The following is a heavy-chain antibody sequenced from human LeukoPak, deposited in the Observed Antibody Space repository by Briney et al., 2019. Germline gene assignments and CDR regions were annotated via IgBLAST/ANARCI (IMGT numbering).Heavy chain of an antibody. CDR1: GYTFTNYD. Sequence: ASVKVSCEASGYTFTNYDINWVRQAPGQGLEWMGWMNPDNGNTGYAQKFQGRVTITRNTSKSTAYMELSNLKSDDTAVYYCARGLPVPVAFIIYFHYYMDVWGKGTTVTVSS. CDR3: ARGLPVPVAFIIYFHYYMDV. J-gene: IGHJ6*03. CDR2: MNPDNGNT. V-gene: IGHV1-8*03. D-gene: IGHD3-10*01.